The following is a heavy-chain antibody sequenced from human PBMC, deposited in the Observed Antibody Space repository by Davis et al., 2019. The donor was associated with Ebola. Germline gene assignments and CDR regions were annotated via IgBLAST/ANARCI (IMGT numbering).Heavy chain of an antibody. V-gene: IGHV4-39*07. J-gene: IGHJ5*02. CDR1: GFTVSSNY. CDR3: ARAIGGRGGWFDP. D-gene: IGHD3-16*01. CDR2: IYYSGST. Sequence: ESLKISCAASGFTVSSNYMSWVRQPPGKGLEWIGSIYYSGSTYYNPSLKSRVTISVDTSKNQFSLKLSSVTAADTAVYYCARAIGGRGGWFDPWGQGTLVTVSS.